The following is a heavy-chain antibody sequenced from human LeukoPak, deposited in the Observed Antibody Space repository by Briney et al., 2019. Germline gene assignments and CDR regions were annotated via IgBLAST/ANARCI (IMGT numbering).Heavy chain of an antibody. CDR1: GYTFTSYY. V-gene: IGHV1-46*01. CDR2: INPSGGST. CDR3: ATEIARKEINYYDSSGSDIPVDY. Sequence: ASVKVSCKASGYTFTSYYMHWVRQAPGQGLEWMGIINPSGGSTSYAQKFQGRVTMTRDTSTSTVYMELSSLRSEDTAVYYCATEIARKEINYYDSSGSDIPVDYWGQGTLVTVSP. D-gene: IGHD3-22*01. J-gene: IGHJ4*02.